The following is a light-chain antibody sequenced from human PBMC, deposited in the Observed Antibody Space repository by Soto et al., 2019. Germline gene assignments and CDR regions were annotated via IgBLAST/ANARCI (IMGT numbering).Light chain of an antibody. CDR3: LQLNGYPMT. V-gene: IGKV1-17*03. CDR1: QDISNS. J-gene: IGKJ5*01. Sequence: DIQMTQSPSAMSASVGDRVTITCRASQDISNSLAWFQQKPGQAPKRLIYTASSLQSGVPSRFSGSGSGTEFTLTINSLQPEDFATYFCLQLNGYPMTFGQGTRLEIK. CDR2: TAS.